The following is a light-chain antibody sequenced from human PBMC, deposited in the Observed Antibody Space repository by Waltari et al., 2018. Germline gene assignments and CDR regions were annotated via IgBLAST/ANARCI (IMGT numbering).Light chain of an antibody. CDR3: QSYDSSLSGSVV. CDR1: SSNIGAGYD. CDR2: GNS. V-gene: IGLV1-40*01. J-gene: IGLJ2*01. Sequence: QSVLTQPPSVSGAPGQRVTISCTGSSSNIGAGYDVHWYQQLPGTAPKPLIYGNSNRPSGVPDRFSGSKSGTSASLAIPGLQAEEEADYYCQSYDSSLSGSVVFGGGTKLTVL.